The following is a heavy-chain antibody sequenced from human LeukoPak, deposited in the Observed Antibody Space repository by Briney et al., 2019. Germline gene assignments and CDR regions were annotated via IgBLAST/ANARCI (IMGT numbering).Heavy chain of an antibody. CDR1: GFTFNTYD. CDR2: MSGSGGST. D-gene: IGHD4-17*01. V-gene: IGHV3-23*01. J-gene: IGHJ4*02. CDR3: ARDWFDGDYDRFDY. Sequence: GGSLRLSCAASGFTFNTYDMSWVRQAPGKGLEWVSAMSGSGGSTYYADSVKGRFTISRDNSKNTLYLQIHSLRVEDTAVYYRARDWFDGDYDRFDYWGQGTLVTVSS.